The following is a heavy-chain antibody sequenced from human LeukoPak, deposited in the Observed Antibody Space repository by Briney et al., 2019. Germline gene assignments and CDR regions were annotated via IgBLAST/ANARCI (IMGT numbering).Heavy chain of an antibody. CDR2: INPGAGST. Sequence: ASVKVSCKASGYTFTSYYMHWVRQAPGQGLEWMGIINPGAGSTTYAQKLQGRVSMTWDTSTSTVYMQLSSLRSEDTAVYYCARDRGIRGTNWFDSRGQGTLVFVSS. J-gene: IGHJ5*01. V-gene: IGHV1-46*04. CDR3: ARDRGIRGTNWFDS. D-gene: IGHD3-10*01. CDR1: GYTFTSYY.